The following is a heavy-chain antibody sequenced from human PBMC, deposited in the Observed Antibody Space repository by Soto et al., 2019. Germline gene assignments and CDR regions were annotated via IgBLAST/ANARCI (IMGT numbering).Heavy chain of an antibody. CDR3: AKKYSSGYNRFDY. CDR2: LSGSGGGS. Sequence: EVQLLESGGGWVQPGGSLGLASAACGFSFNRYAMRRVRQAPGKGLGWVSALSGSGGGSYQADSVKGRYTISRDKSRNALDMQMTSLRAEDTAVYYCAKKYSSGYNRFDYWGQGTLVTVSS. J-gene: IGHJ4*02. D-gene: IGHD5-12*01. CDR1: GFSFNRYA. V-gene: IGHV3-23*01.